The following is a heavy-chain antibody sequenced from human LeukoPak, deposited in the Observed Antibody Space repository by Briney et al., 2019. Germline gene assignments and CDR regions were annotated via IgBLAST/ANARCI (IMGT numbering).Heavy chain of an antibody. D-gene: IGHD2-2*01. CDR3: AKAPVGHYFDY. CDR1: GFTFSDTW. V-gene: IGHV3-30*18. Sequence: PGGSLRLSCAASGFTFSDTWMHWVRQAPGKGLEWVAVISYDGSNKYYADSVKGRFTISRDNSKNTLYLQMNSLRAEDTAVYYCAKAPVGHYFDYWGQGTLVTVSS. J-gene: IGHJ4*02. CDR2: ISYDGSNK.